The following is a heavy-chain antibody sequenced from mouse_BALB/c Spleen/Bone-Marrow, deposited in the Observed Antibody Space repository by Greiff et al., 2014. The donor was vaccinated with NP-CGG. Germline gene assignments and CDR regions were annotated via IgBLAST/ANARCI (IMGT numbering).Heavy chain of an antibody. J-gene: IGHJ4*01. CDR1: GYTFTSYW. V-gene: IGHV1-7*01. CDR2: INPSTGYT. CDR3: ARGNPLYAMDY. D-gene: IGHD2-1*01. Sequence: VQLQQSGAELAKPGASVKMSCKASGYTFTSYWMHWVKQRPGQGLEWIGYINPSTGYTGYNQKFNDKATLTADKSSSTAYMQLSSLTSKDSAVYYCARGNPLYAMDYWGQGTSVTGSS.